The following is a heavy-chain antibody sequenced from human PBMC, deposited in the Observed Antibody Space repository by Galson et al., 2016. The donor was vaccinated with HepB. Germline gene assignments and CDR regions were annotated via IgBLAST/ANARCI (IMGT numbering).Heavy chain of an antibody. CDR3: GRVGGTAYENSAYSPH. V-gene: IGHV3-74*01. D-gene: IGHD3-22*01. J-gene: IGHJ4*02. Sequence: SLRLSCAASGFSFSAYWMHWVRQPTGKGLVWVSRISSDGRSTSYADSVKGRFTISRDNAKNTLYLQMNSLRAEDTAVYFCGRVGGTAYENSAYSPHWGQGPLVTVSS. CDR2: ISSDGRST. CDR1: GFSFSAYW.